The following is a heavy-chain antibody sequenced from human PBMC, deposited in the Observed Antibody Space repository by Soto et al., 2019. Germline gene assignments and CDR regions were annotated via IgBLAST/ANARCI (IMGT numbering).Heavy chain of an antibody. Sequence: PGGSLRLSCAASGFTVSSNYMSWVRQAPGKGLEWVSVLYSGGTTYYADSVKGRFTISRDNSKNTLYLQMNSLRAEDTAVYYCAACFDWLLSDHYWGQGTLVTVSS. V-gene: IGHV3-53*01. D-gene: IGHD3-9*01. CDR3: AACFDWLLSDHY. J-gene: IGHJ4*02. CDR1: GFTVSSNY. CDR2: LYSGGTT.